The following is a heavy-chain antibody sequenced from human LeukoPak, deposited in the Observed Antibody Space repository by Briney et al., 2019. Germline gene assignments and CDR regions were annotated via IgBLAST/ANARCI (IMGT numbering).Heavy chain of an antibody. V-gene: IGHV3-23*01. CDR1: GFTFSSYA. CDR3: AKDAVLGSWRDTYYFDY. D-gene: IGHD3-10*01. Sequence: PGGSLRLSCAASGFTFSSYAMSWFRQAPAKGLEWVSAISGSGGSTYYADSVKGRFTISRDNSKNTLYLQMNSLRAEDTAVYYCAKDAVLGSWRDTYYFDYWGQGTLVTVSS. J-gene: IGHJ4*02. CDR2: ISGSGGST.